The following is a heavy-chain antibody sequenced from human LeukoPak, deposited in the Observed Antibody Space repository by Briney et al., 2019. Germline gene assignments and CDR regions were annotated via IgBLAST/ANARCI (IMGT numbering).Heavy chain of an antibody. CDR1: GFTFSSYG. CDR2: IRYDGSNK. J-gene: IGHJ4*02. V-gene: IGHV3-30*02. D-gene: IGHD3-10*01. CDR3: ARDQRGSSAMIRGIIDY. Sequence: GGSLRLSCAASGFTFSSYGMHWVRQAPGKGLEWVAFIRYDGSNKYYADSVKGRFTISRDNAKNSLYLQMNSLTAEDTAVYFCARDQRGSSAMIRGIIDYWGQGTLVTVSS.